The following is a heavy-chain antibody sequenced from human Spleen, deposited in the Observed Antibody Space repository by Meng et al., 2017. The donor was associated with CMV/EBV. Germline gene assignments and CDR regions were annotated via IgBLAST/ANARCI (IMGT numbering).Heavy chain of an antibody. CDR2: IYYSGST. CDR1: GGSISSSSYY. J-gene: IGHJ4*02. D-gene: IGHD3-3*01. CDR3: ARGTIFGVVDY. Sequence: SETLSLTCTVSGGSISSSSYYWGWIRQPPGKGLEWIGSIYYSGSTYYNPSLKSRVTISVDTSKNQLSLKLSSVTAADTAVYYCARGTIFGVVDYWGQGTLVTVSS. V-gene: IGHV4-39*01.